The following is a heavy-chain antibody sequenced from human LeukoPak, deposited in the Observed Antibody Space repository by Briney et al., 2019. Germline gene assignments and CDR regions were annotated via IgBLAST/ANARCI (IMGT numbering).Heavy chain of an antibody. V-gene: IGHV4-59*05. CDR3: ARNRYYYGSGNYGVPNWFDP. J-gene: IGHJ5*02. Sequence: SETLSLTCTVFGGSISIYSWSWIRQPPGKGLEWIGSIYYGGSTYYNPSLKSRVTISVDTSKNQFSLKLSSVTVADTAVYYCARNRYYYGSGNYGVPNWFDPWGQGTLVTVSS. CDR1: GGSISIYS. CDR2: IYYGGST. D-gene: IGHD3-10*01.